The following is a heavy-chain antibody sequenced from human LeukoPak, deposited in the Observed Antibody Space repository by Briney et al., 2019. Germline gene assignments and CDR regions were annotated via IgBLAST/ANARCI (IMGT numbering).Heavy chain of an antibody. V-gene: IGHV4-59*11. CDR2: ISNSGST. CDR3: GRDALVGYFSYYYMDV. Sequence: SETLSLTCTVPGGAITSHYWTWIRQSPVKGLEWIGGISNSGSTSYDPSLKSRVTVSIDTSKNQFSLKLSSVTAADTAVYYCGRDALVGYFSYYYMDVWGKGTTVTVSS. J-gene: IGHJ6*03. D-gene: IGHD2-15*01. CDR1: GGAITSHY.